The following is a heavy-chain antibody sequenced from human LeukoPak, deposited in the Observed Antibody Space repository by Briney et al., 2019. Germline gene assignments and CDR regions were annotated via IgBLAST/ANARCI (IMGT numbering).Heavy chain of an antibody. V-gene: IGHV4-59*08. CDR2: FYYGERS. CDR3: ARLAYYYDRSGPADWYFDL. D-gene: IGHD3-22*01. Sequence: PGGSLRLSCAASGFTFYNYAMSWVRQAPGKGLECMGNFYYGERSNYNPSLKSRVTISADTSKNQFSLNLNSVTAADTAVYFCARLAYYYDRSGPADWYFDLWGRGTLVTVSS. J-gene: IGHJ2*01. CDR1: GFTFYNYA.